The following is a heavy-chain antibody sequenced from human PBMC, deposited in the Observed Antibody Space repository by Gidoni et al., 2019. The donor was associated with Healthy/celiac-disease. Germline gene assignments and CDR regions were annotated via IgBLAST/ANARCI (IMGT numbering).Heavy chain of an antibody. CDR3: AKGGAGLELSHWFDP. D-gene: IGHD1-7*01. V-gene: IGHV3-9*01. J-gene: IGHJ5*02. Sequence: EVQLVESGGGLVQPGRSLRLSCAASGFTFDDYAMHWVRQAPGKGLEWVSGISWNSGSIGYADSVKGRFTISRDNAKNSLYLQMNSLRAEDTALYYCAKGGAGLELSHWFDPWGQGTLVTVSS. CDR1: GFTFDDYA. CDR2: ISWNSGSI.